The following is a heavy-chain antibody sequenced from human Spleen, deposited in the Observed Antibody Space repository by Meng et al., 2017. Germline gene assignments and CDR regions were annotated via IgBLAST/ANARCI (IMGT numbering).Heavy chain of an antibody. V-gene: IGHV3-23*04. Sequence: VQWVESWGGCVRPGGSLRLSCAASGFSFSSYAMSWVRRAPGKGLEWLAALSGGGFTTYYADSVKGRFTISRHNSKNTLYLQVNSLRAEDTALYYCAKYSYGLGDYFDYWGQGALVTVSS. CDR3: AKYSYGLGDYFDY. CDR1: GFSFSSYA. CDR2: LSGGGFTT. D-gene: IGHD3-10*01. J-gene: IGHJ4*02.